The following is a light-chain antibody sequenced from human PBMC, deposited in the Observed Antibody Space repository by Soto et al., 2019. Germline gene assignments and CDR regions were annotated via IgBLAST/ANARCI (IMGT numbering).Light chain of an antibody. CDR3: SSYTSSSTVL. Sequence: QSALTQPASVSGSPGQSITISCTGTSSDVGSNNGVSWYQQYSGKVPKLMIYDVSNRPSGVSNRFSGSKSGNTASLTISGLQAEDEAEYYCSSYTSSSTVLFGGGTKVTVL. V-gene: IGLV2-14*01. J-gene: IGLJ2*01. CDR1: SSDVGSNNG. CDR2: DVS.